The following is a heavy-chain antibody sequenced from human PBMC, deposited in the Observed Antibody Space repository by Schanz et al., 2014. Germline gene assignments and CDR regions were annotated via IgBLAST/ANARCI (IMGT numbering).Heavy chain of an antibody. CDR2: IKSDGSST. V-gene: IGHV3-23*01. Sequence: EVQLLESGGGLIQPGGSLRLSCAASGFIFGSSVMAWVRQAPGKGLEWVSRIKSDGSSTSYADSVKGRFTISRDNAKNTLYLQMNSLRAEDTAIYYCAKDAPYPFDLWGRGTLITVSS. CDR3: AKDAPYPFDL. CDR1: GFIFGSSV. J-gene: IGHJ2*01.